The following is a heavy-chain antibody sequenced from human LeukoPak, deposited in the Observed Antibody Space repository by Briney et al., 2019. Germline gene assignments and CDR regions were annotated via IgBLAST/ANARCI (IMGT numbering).Heavy chain of an antibody. CDR3: AGGDYHGSESYANY. J-gene: IGHJ4*02. V-gene: IGHV4-34*01. Sequence: SETLSLTCAVYGGSFSGYYWGWIRQPPGKGLEWIGEINHSGSISYNSSLKGRVTISLDTSKNQFSLKLSSVTAADTAVYYCAGGDYHGSESYANYWGQGTLVTVSS. D-gene: IGHD3-10*01. CDR2: INHSGSI. CDR1: GGSFSGYY.